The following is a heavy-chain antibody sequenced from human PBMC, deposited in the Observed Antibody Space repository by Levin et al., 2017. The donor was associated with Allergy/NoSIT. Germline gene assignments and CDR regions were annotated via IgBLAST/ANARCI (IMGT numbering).Heavy chain of an antibody. D-gene: IGHD6-19*01. V-gene: IGHV1-46*01. CDR3: ARLGGEQWLVDGDFDY. CDR2: INPSGGST. CDR1: GYTFTSYY. Sequence: ASVKVSCKASGYTFTSYYMHWVRQAPGQGLEWMGIINPSGGSTSYAQKFQGRVTMTRDTSTSTVYMELSSLRSEDTAVYYCARLGGEQWLVDGDFDYWGQGTLVTVSS. J-gene: IGHJ4*02.